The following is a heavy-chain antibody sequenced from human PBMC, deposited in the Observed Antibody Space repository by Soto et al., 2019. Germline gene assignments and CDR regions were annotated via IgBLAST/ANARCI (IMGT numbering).Heavy chain of an antibody. CDR1: GGSFSGYY. CDR2: INHSGST. D-gene: IGHD2-8*02. J-gene: IGHJ4*02. V-gene: IGHV4-34*01. Sequence: QVQLQQWGAGLLKPSETLSLTCAVYGGSFSGYYWTWIRQPPGTGLEWIGEINHSGSTNYNPSLKSRVTISVDRSKNQFSLKLTSVTAAATAVYYCASDKITGLFDYWGQGTLVTVSS. CDR3: ASDKITGLFDY.